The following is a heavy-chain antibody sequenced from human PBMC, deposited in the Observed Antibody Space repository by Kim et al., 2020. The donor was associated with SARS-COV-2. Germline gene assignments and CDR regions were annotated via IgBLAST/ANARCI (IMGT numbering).Heavy chain of an antibody. Sequence: VGSLRLSCAASGFSFSSYAMMWVRQAPGKGLQWVSDISGSGDFPHYADSVQGRFIISRDNSKNTLYLEMNGLRGEDTAIYFCAKDQKDYFYGMDLWGHGTLV. CDR3: AKDQKDYFYGMDL. V-gene: IGHV3-23*01. CDR1: GFSFSSYA. CDR2: ISGSGDFP. J-gene: IGHJ6*02.